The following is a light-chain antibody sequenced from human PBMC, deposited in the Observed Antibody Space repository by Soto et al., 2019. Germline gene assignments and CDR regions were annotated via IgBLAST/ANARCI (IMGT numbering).Light chain of an antibody. CDR3: CSYAGGSDLV. Sequence: QSVLTQPASVSGSPGQSITISCTGTSSDVGVYNLVSWYQQHPGKAPKLLIYDVTKRPSGASDRFSGSKSANTASLTISGLQAEDEADYYCCSYAGGSDLVFVGGTKLTVL. CDR1: SSDVGVYNL. J-gene: IGLJ2*01. CDR2: DVT. V-gene: IGLV2-23*02.